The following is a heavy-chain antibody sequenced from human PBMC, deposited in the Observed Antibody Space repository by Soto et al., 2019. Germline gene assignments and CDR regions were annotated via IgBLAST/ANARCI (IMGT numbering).Heavy chain of an antibody. Sequence: ASVKVSCKVSGYTLTELSMHWLRQAPGKGLEWMGGFDPEDGETIYAQKFQGRVTMTEDTSTDTAYMELSSLRSEDTAVYYCATDQCLVGGVVAYWGQGTLVTVSS. V-gene: IGHV1-24*01. J-gene: IGHJ4*02. D-gene: IGHD6-19*01. CDR1: GYTLTELS. CDR2: FDPEDGET. CDR3: ATDQCLVGGVVAY.